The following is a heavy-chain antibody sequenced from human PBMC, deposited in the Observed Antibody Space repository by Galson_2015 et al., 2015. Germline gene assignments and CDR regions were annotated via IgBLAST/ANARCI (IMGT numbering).Heavy chain of an antibody. Sequence: SLRLSCAASGFTFSSYGMHWVRQAPGKGLEWVAVISYDGSNKYYADSVKGRFTISRDNSKNTLYLQMNSLRAEDTAVYYCARDRSTGTDAFDIWAKGQWSPSLQ. D-gene: IGHD1-1*01. CDR1: GFTFSSYG. CDR3: ARDRSTGTDAFDI. CDR2: ISYDGSNK. J-gene: IGHJ3*02. V-gene: IGHV3-30*03.